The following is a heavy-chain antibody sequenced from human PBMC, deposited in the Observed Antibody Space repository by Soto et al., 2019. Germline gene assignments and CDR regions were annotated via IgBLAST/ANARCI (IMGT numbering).Heavy chain of an antibody. V-gene: IGHV1-69*06. J-gene: IGHJ1*01. CDR2: IVPNIGTA. D-gene: IGHD3-3*01. CDR1: GGTLSTFIYYP. CDR3: ARRDTSGFLRYFHI. Sequence: QVQLVQSGAEVKKPGSSVKVSCKASGGTLSTFIYYPVNWVRQAPGQGLEWMGGIVPNIGTANYGQKFQGRVTITADKSTGTVYMELSNLTSEDTALYYCARRDTSGFLRYFHIWGQGTLVTVSS.